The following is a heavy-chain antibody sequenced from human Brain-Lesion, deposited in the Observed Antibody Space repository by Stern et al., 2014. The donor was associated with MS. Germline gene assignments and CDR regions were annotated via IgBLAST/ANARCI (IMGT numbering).Heavy chain of an antibody. Sequence: VQLVESGPGLVKPSQTLSLSCTVSGGSISSGGYYWSWIRQPAGKGLEWIGRIFNSGSTRYKPSLKRRVTISIDTSKNQFSLRLNSMTAADTAVYYCARGRVVPGFQYYATDVWGQGTTVIVSS. D-gene: IGHD2-2*01. CDR3: ARGRVVPGFQYYATDV. J-gene: IGHJ6*02. CDR2: IFNSGST. V-gene: IGHV4-61*02. CDR1: GGSISSGGYY.